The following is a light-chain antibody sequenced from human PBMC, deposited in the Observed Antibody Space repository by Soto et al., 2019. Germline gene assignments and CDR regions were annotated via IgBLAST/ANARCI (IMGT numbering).Light chain of an antibody. Sequence: DIQMTQSPSTLSASVGDRVTITCRASQSISSWLAWYQQKPGKAPKLLIYDASSLESGVPARFSGSGSGTEFTLTISSLQPDYFATYYCQQYNSYSWTFGQWTKVEIK. J-gene: IGKJ1*01. CDR1: QSISSW. CDR2: DAS. V-gene: IGKV1-5*01. CDR3: QQYNSYSWT.